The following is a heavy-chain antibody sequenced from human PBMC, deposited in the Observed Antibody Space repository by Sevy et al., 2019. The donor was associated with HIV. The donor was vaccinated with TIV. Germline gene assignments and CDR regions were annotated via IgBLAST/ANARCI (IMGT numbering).Heavy chain of an antibody. CDR1: GFSFSNYA. CDR3: AKRRVQSGLSGGGANYGLDV. V-gene: IGHV3-23*01. J-gene: IGHJ6*02. D-gene: IGHD2-8*02. CDR2: LIGGGSRT. Sequence: GGSLRLSCAASGFSFSNYAMSWVRQAPGKGLEWVSTLIGGGSRTYYADSVTGRFTISRDNSRNTLYMHMNSLRAEDTAVYYCAKRRVQSGLSGGGANYGLDVCGQGTTVTVSS.